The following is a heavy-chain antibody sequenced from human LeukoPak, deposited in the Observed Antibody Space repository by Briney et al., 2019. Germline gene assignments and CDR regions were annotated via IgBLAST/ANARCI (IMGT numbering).Heavy chain of an antibody. D-gene: IGHD6-6*01. CDR3: AKVGARYSSSWDY. J-gene: IGHJ4*02. Sequence: PGGSLRLSCSASGFTFSSYAMHWVRQAPGKGLEYVSAISSNGGSTYYADSVKGRFTISRDNSKNTLYLQMSSLRAEDTAVYYCAKVGARYSSSWDYWGQGTLVTVSS. CDR2: ISSNGGST. CDR1: GFTFSSYA. V-gene: IGHV3-64D*06.